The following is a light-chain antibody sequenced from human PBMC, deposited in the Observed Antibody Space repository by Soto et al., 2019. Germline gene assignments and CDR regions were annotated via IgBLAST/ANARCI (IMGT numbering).Light chain of an antibody. J-gene: IGLJ2*01. CDR2: EVS. CDR1: SSDVGGYNY. CDR3: SSYTSSRGVV. V-gene: IGLV2-14*01. Sequence: QSPLTQPASVSGSPGQSITISCTGTSSDVGGYNYVSWYQQHPGKAPKLMIYEVSNRPSGVSNRFSGSKSGNTASLTISGLQAEDEADYYCSSYTSSRGVVFGGGTKLTVL.